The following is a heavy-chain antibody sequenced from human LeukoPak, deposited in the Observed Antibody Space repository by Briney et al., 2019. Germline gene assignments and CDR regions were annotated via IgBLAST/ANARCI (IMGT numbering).Heavy chain of an antibody. Sequence: ASVKVSCKASGYTFTSYGISWVRQAPGKGLEWMGWISAYNGNTNYAQKLQGRVTMTRDTSTSTVYMELSSLRSEDTAVYYCARDGTHHSWDYWGQGTLVTVSS. J-gene: IGHJ4*02. CDR1: GYTFTSYG. CDR3: ARDGTHHSWDY. V-gene: IGHV1-18*01. D-gene: IGHD1-1*01. CDR2: ISAYNGNT.